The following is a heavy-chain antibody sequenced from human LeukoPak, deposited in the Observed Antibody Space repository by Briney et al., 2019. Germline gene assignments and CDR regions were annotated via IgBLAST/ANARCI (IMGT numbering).Heavy chain of an antibody. Sequence: GGSLRLSCTASGFTFSSYTMNWVRQAPGKGLEWVSYISSSGSTIYYADSVKGRFTISRDNAKNSLYLQMNSLRAEDTAVYYCARDGIAREYFQHWGQGTLVTVSS. CDR2: ISSSGSTI. CDR1: GFTFSSYT. CDR3: ARDGIAREYFQH. D-gene: IGHD6-13*01. J-gene: IGHJ1*01. V-gene: IGHV3-48*04.